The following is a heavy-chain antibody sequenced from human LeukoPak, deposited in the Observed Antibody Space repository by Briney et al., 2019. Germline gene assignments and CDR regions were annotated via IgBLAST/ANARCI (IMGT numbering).Heavy chain of an antibody. Sequence: ASVKVSCKTSGYSFTNYDISWVRQAPGQGLEWMGWISAHQNNTTYAQKFQGRVTMTTDTSTNTAYMELRSLTSDDTAVYYCARGPIAAAGDYWGQGTLVTVSS. D-gene: IGHD6-13*01. J-gene: IGHJ4*02. V-gene: IGHV1-18*01. CDR3: ARGPIAAAGDY. CDR1: GYSFTNYD. CDR2: ISAHQNNT.